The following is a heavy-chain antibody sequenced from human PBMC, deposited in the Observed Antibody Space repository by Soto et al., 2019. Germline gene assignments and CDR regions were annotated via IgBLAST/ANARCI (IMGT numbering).Heavy chain of an antibody. CDR3: AKDRRPNYYYGMDV. D-gene: IGHD6-25*01. J-gene: IGHJ6*02. CDR1: GFTFSSYG. Sequence: QVQLVESGGGVVQPGRSLRLSCAASGFTFSSYGMHWVRQAPGKGLEWVAVISFDGNNKYYADSVKGRFTISRDNSKNTLYLQINSLRAEDTAVYYCAKDRRPNYYYGMDVWGQGTTVTVSS. CDR2: ISFDGNNK. V-gene: IGHV3-30*18.